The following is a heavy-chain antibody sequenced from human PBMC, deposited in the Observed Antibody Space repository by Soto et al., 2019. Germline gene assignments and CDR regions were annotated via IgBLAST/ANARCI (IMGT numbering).Heavy chain of an antibody. D-gene: IGHD2-2*01. CDR2: ISGSGGST. Sequence: GGSLRLSCAASGFTFSSYAMSWVRQAPGKGLEWVSAISGSGGSTYYADSVKGRFTISRDNSKNTLYLQMNSLRAEDTAVYYCAKVLQRYCSSASCFNNPFDYWGQGTLVTVSS. V-gene: IGHV3-23*01. J-gene: IGHJ4*02. CDR3: AKVLQRYCSSASCFNNPFDY. CDR1: GFTFSSYA.